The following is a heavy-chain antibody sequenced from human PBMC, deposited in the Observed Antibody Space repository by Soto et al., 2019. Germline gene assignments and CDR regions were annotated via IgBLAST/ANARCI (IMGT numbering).Heavy chain of an antibody. Sequence: SVKVSCKASGYTFTSSAVQWVRQARGQRLEWIGWIVVGSGNTNYAQKFQERVTITRDMSTSTAYMELSSLRSEDTAVYYCAADQGLATAYDMDVWGQGTTVTVSS. CDR1: GYTFTSSA. D-gene: IGHD1-26*01. V-gene: IGHV1-58*01. CDR3: AADQGLATAYDMDV. J-gene: IGHJ6*02. CDR2: IVVGSGNT.